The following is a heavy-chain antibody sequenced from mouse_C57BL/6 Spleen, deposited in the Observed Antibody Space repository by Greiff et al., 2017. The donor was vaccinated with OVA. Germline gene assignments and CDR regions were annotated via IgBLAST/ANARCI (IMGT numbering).Heavy chain of an antibody. Sequence: QVQLQQPGAELVRPGSSVKLSCKASGYTFTSYWMQWVKQRPIQGLEWIGNIDPSDSETHYNQKFKDKATLTVDKSSSTAYMQLSSLTSEDSAVYYCARYSSGYDYWGQGTTLTVSS. CDR3: ARYSSGYDY. J-gene: IGHJ2*01. D-gene: IGHD3-2*02. V-gene: IGHV1-52*01. CDR1: GYTFTSYW. CDR2: IDPSDSET.